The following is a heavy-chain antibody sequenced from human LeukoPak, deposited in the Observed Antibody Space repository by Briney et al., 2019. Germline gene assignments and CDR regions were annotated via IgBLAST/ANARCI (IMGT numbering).Heavy chain of an antibody. CDR3: ARSGSYYSNYYYYGMDV. CDR2: MNPNSGNT. D-gene: IGHD3-10*01. V-gene: IGHV1-8*01. J-gene: IGHJ6*02. Sequence: ASVKVSCKASGYTFTSYDINWVRQATGQGLEWMGWMNPNSGNTGYAQKSQGRVTMTRNTSISTAYMELSSLRSEDTAVYYCARSGSYYSNYYYYGMDVWGQGTTVTVSS. CDR1: GYTFTSYD.